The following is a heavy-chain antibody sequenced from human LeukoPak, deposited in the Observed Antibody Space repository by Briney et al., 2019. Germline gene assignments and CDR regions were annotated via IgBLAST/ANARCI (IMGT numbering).Heavy chain of an antibody. CDR1: GITFSRHG. Sequence: GGSLRLSCVASGITFSRHGMDWVRQAPGKGLEWVAVIADDGGGKQYADSVKGGFTVSRDNSKSTLYLQMNGLSVEDTAIYYCAREATWGEWYFDHWGQGTPVTVSS. CDR3: AREATWGEWYFDH. V-gene: IGHV3-30*03. CDR2: IADDGGGK. D-gene: IGHD3-3*01. J-gene: IGHJ4*02.